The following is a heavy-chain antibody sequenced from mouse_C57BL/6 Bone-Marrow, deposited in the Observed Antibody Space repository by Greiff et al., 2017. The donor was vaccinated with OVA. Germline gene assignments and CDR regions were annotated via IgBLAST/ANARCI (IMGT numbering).Heavy chain of an antibody. CDR1: GYSFTDYN. CDR3: ARRITTVVEGWYFDV. D-gene: IGHD1-1*01. V-gene: IGHV1-39*01. J-gene: IGHJ1*03. CDR2: INPNYGTT. Sequence: LEESGPELVKPGASVKISCKASGYSFTDYNMNWVKQSNGKSLEWIGVINPNYGTTSYNQKFKGKATLTVDQSSSTAYMQLNSLTSEDSAVYYCARRITTVVEGWYFDVWGTGTTVTVSS.